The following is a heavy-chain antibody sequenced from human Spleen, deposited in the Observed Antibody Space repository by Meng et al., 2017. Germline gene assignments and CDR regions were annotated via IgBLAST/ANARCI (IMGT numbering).Heavy chain of an antibody. CDR2: IYHSGST. D-gene: IGHD4-11*01. CDR1: GGSITSSRW. Sequence: QVPLQESGPGLVKPSGTLSLPCGVSGGSITSSRWWCWVPQPPGKGLEWIGEIYHSGSTSYNPSLKSRVTISVDMSKNLFSLRLSSVTAADTAVYFCARVSTVTSFDYWGQGTLVTVSS. V-gene: IGHV4-4*02. CDR3: ARVSTVTSFDY. J-gene: IGHJ4*02.